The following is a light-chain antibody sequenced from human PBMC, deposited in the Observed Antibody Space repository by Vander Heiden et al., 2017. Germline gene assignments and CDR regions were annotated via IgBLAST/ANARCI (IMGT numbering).Light chain of an antibody. Sequence: DIQMTQSPSSLSASVGDRVTITCRASQSISSYLNWYQQKPGKAPKLLIYAASSLQSGVPSRFSGSGSGTDFTLTISRLQPEDLATYYCQQSDSTPRAFGQGTKLXIK. J-gene: IGKJ5*01. CDR3: QQSDSTPRA. V-gene: IGKV1-39*01. CDR2: AAS. CDR1: QSISSY.